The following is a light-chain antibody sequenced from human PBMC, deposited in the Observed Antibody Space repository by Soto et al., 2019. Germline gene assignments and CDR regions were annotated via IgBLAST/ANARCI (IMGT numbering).Light chain of an antibody. Sequence: QAVVTQPPSVSGAPGQRVTISCTGSNSNIGAGYDVHWYQQLPGTAPKLLMYDNSNRPSGVPDRFSGSKSATSASLAITGLQAEDEADYYCQSYDSSLSGWVFGGGTKVTVL. CDR1: NSNIGAGYD. V-gene: IGLV1-40*01. CDR2: DNS. J-gene: IGLJ3*02. CDR3: QSYDSSLSGWV.